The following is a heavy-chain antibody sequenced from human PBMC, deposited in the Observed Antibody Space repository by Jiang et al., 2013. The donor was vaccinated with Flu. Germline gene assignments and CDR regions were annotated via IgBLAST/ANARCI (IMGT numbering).Heavy chain of an antibody. J-gene: IGHJ4*02. CDR3: AHSPYRDNVWGYYRNFDY. CDR2: IYWDDDK. CDR1: GFSLSTSRVG. Sequence: KPTQTLTLTCTFSGFSLSTSRVGVGWIRQPPGKALEWLALIYWDDDKRYSPSLKSRLTITKDTSKNQVVLTMTNMDPVDTATYYCAHSPYRDNVWGYYRNFDYWGQGTLVTVSS. D-gene: IGHD3-16*02. V-gene: IGHV2-5*02.